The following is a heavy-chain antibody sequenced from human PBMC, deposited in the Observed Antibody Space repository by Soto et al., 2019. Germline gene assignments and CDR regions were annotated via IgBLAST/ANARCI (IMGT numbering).Heavy chain of an antibody. CDR2: IWYDGSNK. D-gene: IGHD3-3*01. CDR1: GFTFSSYG. J-gene: IGHJ6*02. Sequence: HPGGSLRLSCAASGFTFSSYGMHWVRQAPGKGLEWVAVIWYDGSNKYYADSVKGRFTISRDNSKNTLYLQMNSLRAEDTAVYYCARGAGLEWLLYRYYYYGMDVWGQGTTVTVSS. CDR3: ARGAGLEWLLYRYYYYGMDV. V-gene: IGHV3-33*01.